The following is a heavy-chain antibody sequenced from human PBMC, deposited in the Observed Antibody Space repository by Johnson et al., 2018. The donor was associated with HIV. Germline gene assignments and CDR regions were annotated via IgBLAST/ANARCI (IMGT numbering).Heavy chain of an antibody. CDR3: TRHGGYDPRGYVGAFDI. CDR1: GFTFSSYG. CDR2: IRNDGSNE. V-gene: IGHV3-30*02. J-gene: IGHJ3*02. D-gene: IGHD5-12*01. Sequence: QVQLVESGGGVVQPGGSLRLSCAASGFTFSSYGLHWVRQAPGKGLQWVAFIRNDGSNEYYADSVKGRFTISRDDSKNTAYLQMNSLKTEDTAVYYCTRHGGYDPRGYVGAFDIWGQGTMVTVSS.